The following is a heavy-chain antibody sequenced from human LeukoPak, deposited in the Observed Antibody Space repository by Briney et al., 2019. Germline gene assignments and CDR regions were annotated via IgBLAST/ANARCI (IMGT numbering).Heavy chain of an antibody. J-gene: IGHJ4*02. CDR3: ARGRFGDSSGWYGGDFDY. Sequence: SETLSLTCTASGGSISSSSYYWGWIRQPPGKGLEWIGSIYYSGSTYYNPSLKSRVTISVDTSKNQFSLKLSSVTAADTAVYYCARGRFGDSSGWYGGDFDYWGQGTLVTVSS. CDR2: IYYSGST. V-gene: IGHV4-39*01. CDR1: GGSISSSSYY. D-gene: IGHD6-19*01.